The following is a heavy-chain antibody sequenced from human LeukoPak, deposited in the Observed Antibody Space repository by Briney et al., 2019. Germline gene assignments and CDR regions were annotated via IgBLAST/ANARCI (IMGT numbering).Heavy chain of an antibody. D-gene: IGHD3-3*01. CDR3: ARDVSASPFFDF. CDR2: ISDTGANT. Sequence: GGSLRLSCAASGFTFSNFAMSWVRQAPGKGLDWVSTISDTGANTHYADSVKGRFTISRDNSKNMFFLHMDSLRAEDTAVYYCARDVSASPFFDFWGQGTRVPLFS. V-gene: IGHV3-23*01. J-gene: IGHJ4*02. CDR1: GFTFSNFA.